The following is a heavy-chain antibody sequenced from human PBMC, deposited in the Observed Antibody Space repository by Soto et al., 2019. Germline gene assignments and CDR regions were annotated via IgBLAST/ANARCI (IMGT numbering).Heavy chain of an antibody. V-gene: IGHV3-33*01. Sequence: QVQLVESGGGVVQPGRSLRLSCAASGFTFSSCGMHWVRQAPGKGLEWVAFMWYDGSNKYYADSVKGRFTISRDNSKNTVYLQMNSLRAEDTAVYYCASEGGSGPDYWGQGTMVTVSS. D-gene: IGHD6-19*01. CDR3: ASEGGSGPDY. CDR2: MWYDGSNK. J-gene: IGHJ4*02. CDR1: GFTFSSCG.